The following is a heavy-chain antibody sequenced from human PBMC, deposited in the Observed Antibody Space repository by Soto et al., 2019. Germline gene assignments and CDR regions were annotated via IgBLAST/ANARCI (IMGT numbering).Heavy chain of an antibody. CDR2: IKQDGSEK. D-gene: IGHD5-12*01. CDR3: ARLQWLRFPEYYYYYYGMDV. V-gene: IGHV3-7*01. Sequence: GGSLRLSCTASGFTFGDYAMSWVRQAPGKGLEWVANIKQDGSEKYYVDSVKGRFTISRDNAKNSLYLQMNSLRAEDTAVYYCARLQWLRFPEYYYYYYGMDVWGQGTTVTVSS. J-gene: IGHJ6*02. CDR1: GFTFGDYA.